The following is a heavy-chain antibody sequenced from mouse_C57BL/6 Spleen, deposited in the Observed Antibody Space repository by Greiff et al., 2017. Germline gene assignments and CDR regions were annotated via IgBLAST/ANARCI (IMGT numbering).Heavy chain of an antibody. Sequence: EVQLQQPGPVLVKPGPSVKISCKASGFTFTDYYMHWVKQSHGQSLEWIGLVYPYNGGTSYNQKFKGKATLTVDTSSSTAYMELICRSSVDAAVNSSARGDDYDGFAYWGQGTLVTVSA. J-gene: IGHJ3*01. CDR3: ARGDDYDGFAY. CDR2: VYPYNGGT. CDR1: GFTFTDYY. V-gene: IGHV1-36*01. D-gene: IGHD2-4*01.